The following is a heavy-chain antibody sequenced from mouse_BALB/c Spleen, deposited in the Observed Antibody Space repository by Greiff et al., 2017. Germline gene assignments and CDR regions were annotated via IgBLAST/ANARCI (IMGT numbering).Heavy chain of an antibody. CDR1: GFTFSSYY. CDR2: ISSGGGST. V-gene: IGHV5-12-1*01. D-gene: IGHD2-10*02. Sequence: ELMLVESGGGLVKLGGSLKLSCAASGFTFSSYYMSWVRQTPEKRLEWVAYISSGGGSTYYPDTVKGRFTISRDNAKNTLYLQMSSLKSEDTAMYYCARHLYGYDAMDYWGQGTSVTVSS. J-gene: IGHJ4*01. CDR3: ARHLYGYDAMDY.